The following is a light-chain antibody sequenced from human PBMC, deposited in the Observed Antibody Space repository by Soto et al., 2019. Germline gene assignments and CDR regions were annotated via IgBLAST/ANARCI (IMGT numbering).Light chain of an antibody. Sequence: EIVLAQSPATLSLSPGERATLSCRASQSVSSNFLAWYQQKPGQAPWLLIWGASNRAGGVPDRFSGSGSGTDFTLTISRLEPEDFAVYYCQQYGSSPRTFGQGTKVDI. CDR1: QSVSSNF. CDR3: QQYGSSPRT. CDR2: GAS. V-gene: IGKV3-20*01. J-gene: IGKJ1*01.